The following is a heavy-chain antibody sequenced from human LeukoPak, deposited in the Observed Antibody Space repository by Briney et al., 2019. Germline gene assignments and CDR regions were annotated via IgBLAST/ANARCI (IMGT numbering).Heavy chain of an antibody. D-gene: IGHD1-1*01. CDR3: ARVTYNWNDATPFDFDY. CDR1: GYTFTSYG. CDR2: ISAYNGNT. J-gene: IGHJ4*02. V-gene: IGHV1-18*01. Sequence: GASVKVSCKASGYTFTSYGISWVRQAPGQGLEWMGWISAYNGNTNYAQKLQGRVTMTTDTSTSTAYMELRSLRSDDTAVYYCARVTYNWNDATPFDFDYWGQGTLVTVSS.